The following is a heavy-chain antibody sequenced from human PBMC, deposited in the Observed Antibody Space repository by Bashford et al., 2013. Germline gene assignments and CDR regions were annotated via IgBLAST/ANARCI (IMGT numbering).Heavy chain of an antibody. D-gene: IGHD2-8*02. CDR2: ITGSGIDT. CDR3: AFSRTGLIETGYDY. V-gene: IGHV3-23*01. Sequence: VRQAPGKGLEWLSGITGSGIDTLYANSVKGRFTTSRDNSKNTLYLQMNTLRVEDTAVYFCAFSRTGLIETGYDYWGQGTLVTVSS. J-gene: IGHJ4*02.